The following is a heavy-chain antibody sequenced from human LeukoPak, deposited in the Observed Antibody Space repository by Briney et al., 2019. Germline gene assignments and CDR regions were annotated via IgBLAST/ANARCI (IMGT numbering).Heavy chain of an antibody. J-gene: IGHJ4*02. CDR1: GFTFDEYG. CDR2: INWNGGST. D-gene: IGHD3-3*01. CDR3: ASGYFWSGYSF. V-gene: IGHV3-20*04. Sequence: PGGSLRLSCAASGFTFDEYGMSWVRHAPGKGLEWVSGINWNGGSTGYADSVKGRFTISRDNAKNSLYLQMNSLRAEDTALYYCASGYFWSGYSFWGQGTLVTVSS.